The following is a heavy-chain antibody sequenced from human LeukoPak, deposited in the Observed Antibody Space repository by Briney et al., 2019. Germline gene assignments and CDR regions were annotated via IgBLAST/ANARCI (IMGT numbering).Heavy chain of an antibody. V-gene: IGHV3-33*01. D-gene: IGHD7-27*01. CDR3: ARDLGWFDP. Sequence: GRSLRLSCAASGFTFSSYGMHWVRQAPGKGLEWVAVIWYDGSNKYYADSVKGRFTISRDNSKNTLYLQMNSLRAEDTAVYYCARDLGWFDPWGQGTLVTVSS. CDR1: GFTFSSYG. CDR2: IWYDGSNK. J-gene: IGHJ5*02.